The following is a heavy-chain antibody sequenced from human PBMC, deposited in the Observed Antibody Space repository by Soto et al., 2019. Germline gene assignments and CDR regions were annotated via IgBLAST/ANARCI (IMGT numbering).Heavy chain of an antibody. CDR3: ARGGLERQLAFDY. CDR2: IDPSDSQT. D-gene: IGHD6-6*01. CDR1: GYSFAGYW. V-gene: IGHV5-10-1*01. Sequence: GESLKISCKGSGYSFAGYWITWVRQKPGKGLEWMGRIDPSDSQTYYNPSLKSRVTISVDTSKNQFSLKLSSVTAADTAVYYCARGGLERQLAFDYWGQGTLVTVSS. J-gene: IGHJ4*02.